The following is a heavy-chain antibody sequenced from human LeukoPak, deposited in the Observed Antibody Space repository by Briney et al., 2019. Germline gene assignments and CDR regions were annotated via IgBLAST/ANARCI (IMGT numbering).Heavy chain of an antibody. Sequence: GGALSLSGAAFGFTFISYSPNGLAKAPGKGLDWVSPISGSSSYKYYADPVKGQFTISRDNAKNSLYLQMNSLRAEDTAVYYCARDGYCSGGSCYFEYFQHWGQGTLVTVSS. CDR2: ISGSSSYK. CDR1: GFTFISYS. D-gene: IGHD2-15*01. V-gene: IGHV3-21*01. J-gene: IGHJ1*01. CDR3: ARDGYCSGGSCYFEYFQH.